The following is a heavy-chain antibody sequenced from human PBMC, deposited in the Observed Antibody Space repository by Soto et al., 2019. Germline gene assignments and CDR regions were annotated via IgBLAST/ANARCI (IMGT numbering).Heavy chain of an antibody. CDR3: GRYPGGVVTAMYYFDY. CDR2: NNPNSGGT. CDR1: GYTFTGYY. V-gene: IGHV1-2*04. Sequence: QVQLVQSGAEVKKPGASVKVSCKASGYTFTGYYMHWVRQAPGQGLEWMGWNNPNSGGTNYAQKFQGWVTMTRDTSISTDYMELSRLRSDDTAVYYCGRYPGGVVTAMYYFDYWGQGTLVTVSS. J-gene: IGHJ4*02. D-gene: IGHD2-21*02.